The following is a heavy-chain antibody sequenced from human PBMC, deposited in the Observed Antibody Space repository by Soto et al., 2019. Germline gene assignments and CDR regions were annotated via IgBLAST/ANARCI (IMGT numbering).Heavy chain of an antibody. Sequence: ASVKVSCKASGYTFTSYGISWVRQAPGQGLEWMGWISAYNGNTNYAQKLQGRVTMTTDTSTSTAFMELRSLRSDDTAVYYRARAPSYGDYGGGGYYYGMDVWGQGTTVTVSS. D-gene: IGHD4-17*01. CDR2: ISAYNGNT. CDR3: ARAPSYGDYGGGGYYYGMDV. J-gene: IGHJ6*02. CDR1: GYTFTSYG. V-gene: IGHV1-18*01.